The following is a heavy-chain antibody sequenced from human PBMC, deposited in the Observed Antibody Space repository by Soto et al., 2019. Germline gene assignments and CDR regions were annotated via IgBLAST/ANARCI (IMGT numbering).Heavy chain of an antibody. V-gene: IGHV3-11*01. CDR3: ARVASKYSGNEILPGDAFDI. J-gene: IGHJ3*02. CDR2: ISSSGSTI. CDR1: GFTFSDYY. Sequence: PGGSLRLSCAASGFTFSDYYMSWIRQAPGKGLEWVSYISSSGSTIYYADSVKGRFTISRDNAKNSLYLQMNSLRAEDTAVYYCARVASKYSGNEILPGDAFDIWGQGTMVTVSS. D-gene: IGHD5-12*01.